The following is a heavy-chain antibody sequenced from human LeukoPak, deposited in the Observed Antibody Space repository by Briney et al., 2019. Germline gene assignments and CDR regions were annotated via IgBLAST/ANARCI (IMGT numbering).Heavy chain of an antibody. D-gene: IGHD6-13*01. Sequence: GESLKISCKGSGYSFSNNWIAWVRLMPGKGLEWMALIYPGDSDIRYSPSFEGQVTISADKSISTAYLQWSSLKASDTAIYYCARRPISAPVGKTFFDYWGQGTLVTVSS. J-gene: IGHJ4*02. CDR3: ARRPISAPVGKTFFDY. CDR2: IYPGDSDI. CDR1: GYSFSNNW. V-gene: IGHV5-51*01.